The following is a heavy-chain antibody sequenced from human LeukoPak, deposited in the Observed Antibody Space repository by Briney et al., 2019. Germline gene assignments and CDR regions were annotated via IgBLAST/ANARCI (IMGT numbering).Heavy chain of an antibody. CDR3: ARTRYCSGETCLSPELLDT. Sequence: PSDTQSLTCAVSGYSISSGYHWGWVRQPPGKGLEWIGSMYHAGNTYYNPSLKSRVTMSIDTSMNQFSLNLTSVTAADTAVYYCARTRYCSGETCLSPELLDTWGQGTLVTVSS. V-gene: IGHV4-38-2*01. J-gene: IGHJ5*02. D-gene: IGHD2-15*01. CDR1: GYSISSGYH. CDR2: MYHAGNT.